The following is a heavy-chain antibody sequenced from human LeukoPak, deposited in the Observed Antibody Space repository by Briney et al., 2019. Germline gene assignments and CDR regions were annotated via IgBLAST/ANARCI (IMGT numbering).Heavy chain of an antibody. CDR2: IYYSGST. V-gene: IGHV4-39*07. D-gene: IGHD6-25*01. Sequence: SETLSLTCSVSGGSIRSSSYYWGWIRQPPGKGLEWIGNIYYSGSTYYNPSLRSRVTISVDTSKKQFSLKLSSVTAADTAVYYCARGIAPGYWGQGTLVTVSS. CDR3: ARGIAPGY. J-gene: IGHJ4*02. CDR1: GGSIRSSSYY.